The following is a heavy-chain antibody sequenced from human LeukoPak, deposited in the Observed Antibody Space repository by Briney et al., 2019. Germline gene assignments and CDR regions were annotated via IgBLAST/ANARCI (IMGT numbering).Heavy chain of an antibody. D-gene: IGHD1-26*01. V-gene: IGHV3-53*01. Sequence: GGSLRLSCAASGFTVSSNYMSWVRQAPGKGLEWVSVIYSGGSTYYADSVKGRFTISRDNSKNTLYLQMNSLRAEDTAVYYCARDLGATVNFDYWGQGTLVTVSS. CDR2: IYSGGST. CDR1: GFTVSSNY. J-gene: IGHJ4*02. CDR3: ARDLGATVNFDY.